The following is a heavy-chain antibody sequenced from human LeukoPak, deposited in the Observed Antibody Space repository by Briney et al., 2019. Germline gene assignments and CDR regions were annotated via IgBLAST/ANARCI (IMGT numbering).Heavy chain of an antibody. D-gene: IGHD5-18*01. CDR1: GYSISSGYY. CDR3: ARGRDTAMASYYFDY. CDR2: IYHSGST. J-gene: IGHJ4*02. Sequence: SETLSLTCTVSGYSISSGYYWGWIRQPPGKGLEWIGSIYHSGSTYYNPSLKSRVTISVDTSKNQFSLKLSSVTAADTAVYYCARGRDTAMASYYFDYWGQGTLVTVSS. V-gene: IGHV4-38-2*02.